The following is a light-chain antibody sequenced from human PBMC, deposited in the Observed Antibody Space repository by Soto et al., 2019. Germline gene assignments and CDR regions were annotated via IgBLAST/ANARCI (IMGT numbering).Light chain of an antibody. CDR3: LQVNSFPLS. Sequence: DIKMTQSPSSLSASVGDRVTVTCRASQSIRIYLNWYQQKPGKAPKFLIYAASTLQSGVPSRFTGSGSGTDFTLTITSLQPEDFATYYCLQVNSFPLSFGGGTKVDIK. J-gene: IGKJ4*01. V-gene: IGKV1-39*01. CDR2: AAS. CDR1: QSIRIY.